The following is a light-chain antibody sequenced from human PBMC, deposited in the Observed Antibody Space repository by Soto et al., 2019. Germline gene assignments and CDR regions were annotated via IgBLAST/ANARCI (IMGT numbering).Light chain of an antibody. CDR1: QPISDY. J-gene: IGKJ1*01. CDR3: QQHYNTPRT. CDR2: TTS. Sequence: IQMTQSPSSLSASVGDRVTITCRTSQPISDYLNWYQQKPGKAPTLLIYTTSNLQSGVPSRFSGSGSATHFTLTISSLQPEDFATYYCQQHYNTPRTFGQGTKV. V-gene: IGKV1-39*01.